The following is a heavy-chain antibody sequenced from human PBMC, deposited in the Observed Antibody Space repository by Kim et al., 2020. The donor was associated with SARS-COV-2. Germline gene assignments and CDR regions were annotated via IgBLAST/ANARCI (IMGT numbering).Heavy chain of an antibody. V-gene: IGHV4-39*01. CDR1: GGSISSSSYY. CDR2: IYYSGST. D-gene: IGHD2-21*02. J-gene: IGHJ3*02. Sequence: SETLSLTCTVSGGSISSSSYYWGWIRQPPGKGLEWIGSIYYSGSTYYNPSLKSRVTISVDTSKNQFSLKLSSVTAADTAVYYCARPREGDDDAFDIWGQGTMVTVSS. CDR3: ARPREGDDDAFDI.